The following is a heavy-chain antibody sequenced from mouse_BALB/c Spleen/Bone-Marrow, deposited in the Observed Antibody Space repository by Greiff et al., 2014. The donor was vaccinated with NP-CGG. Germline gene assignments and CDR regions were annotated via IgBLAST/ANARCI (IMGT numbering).Heavy chain of an antibody. Sequence: VQLQQSGAELVKPGASVKLSCTAPGFNIKDAYMHWVKQRPEQGLEWIGRIDPANGNTKYDPKFQGKATITADTSSNTAYLQLSSLTSEDTAVYYCARGGAFAYWGQGTLVTVSA. V-gene: IGHV14-3*02. J-gene: IGHJ3*01. CDR2: IDPANGNT. CDR1: GFNIKDAY. CDR3: ARGGAFAY.